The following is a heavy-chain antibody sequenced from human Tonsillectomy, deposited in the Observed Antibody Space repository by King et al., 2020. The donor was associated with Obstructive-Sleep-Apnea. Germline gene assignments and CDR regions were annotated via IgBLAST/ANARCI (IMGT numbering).Heavy chain of an antibody. CDR2: IRYDGSNK. D-gene: IGHD4-17*01. J-gene: IGHJ4*02. CDR3: AKDPDHTPGDYEHYFDS. V-gene: IGHV3-30*02. CDR1: GFTFSNYG. Sequence: VQLVESGGGVVQPGGSLRLSCAASGFTFSNYGMHWVRQAPGKGLEWVAFIRYDGSNKYYADSAKGRFIIFRDNSKNTLYLQMNSLRAEDTAVYYCAKDPDHTPGDYEHYFDSWGQGTLVTVSS.